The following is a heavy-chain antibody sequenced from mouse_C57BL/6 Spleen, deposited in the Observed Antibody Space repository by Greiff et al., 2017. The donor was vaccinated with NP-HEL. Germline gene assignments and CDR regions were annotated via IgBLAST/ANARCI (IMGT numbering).Heavy chain of an antibody. J-gene: IGHJ4*01. V-gene: IGHV6-3*01. CDR3: TGGSYYAMDY. Sequence: EVKLMESGGGLVQPGGSMKLSCVASGFTFSNYWMNWVRQSPEKGLEWVAQIRLKSDNYATHYAESVKGRFTISRDDSKSSVYLQMNNLRAEDTGIYYCTGGSYYAMDYWGQGTSVTVSS. CDR2: IRLKSDNYAT. CDR1: GFTFSNYW.